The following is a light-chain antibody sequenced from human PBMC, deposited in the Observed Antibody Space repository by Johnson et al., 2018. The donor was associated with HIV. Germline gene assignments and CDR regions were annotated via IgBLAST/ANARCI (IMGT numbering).Light chain of an antibody. CDR3: GIWDASLSPLYV. CDR2: EDN. Sequence: QPVLTQPPSVSAAPGQTVNISCSGNVSNIESYFVSWYQQLPGAAPTLLIYEDNKRPSGIPDRFSGSKSGATATLGITGLQTGDEADYYCGIWDASLSPLYVFGTGTTLTVL. CDR1: VSNIESYF. V-gene: IGLV1-51*02. J-gene: IGLJ1*01.